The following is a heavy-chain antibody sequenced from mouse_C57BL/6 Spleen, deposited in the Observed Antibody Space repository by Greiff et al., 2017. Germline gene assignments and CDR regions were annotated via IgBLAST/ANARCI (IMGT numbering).Heavy chain of an antibody. J-gene: IGHJ2*01. CDR2: ISRGNSNT. D-gene: IGHD1-1*02. Sequence: EVQLVESGGGLVKPGGSLKLSCAASGFTFSDYGMHWVRQAPEQGLEWVVYISRGNSNTYYADTVKGRFTISRDNAKNTPFLQMTSLRSEDTAMYYCARGGYYIDYGGQGTTLTVSS. CDR1: GFTFSDYG. CDR3: ARGGYYIDY. V-gene: IGHV5-17*01.